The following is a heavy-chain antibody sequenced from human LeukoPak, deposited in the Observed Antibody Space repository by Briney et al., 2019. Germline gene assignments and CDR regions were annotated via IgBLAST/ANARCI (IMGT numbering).Heavy chain of an antibody. V-gene: IGHV1-69*05. J-gene: IGHJ4*02. CDR1: GGTFSSYA. CDR3: ARDRYYYDSSGYYYDY. CDR2: IIPIFGTA. D-gene: IGHD3-22*01. Sequence: SVKVSCKASGGTFSSYAISWVRQAPGQGLEWMGGIIPIFGTANYAQKFQGRITITTDESTSTAYMELSSLRSEDTAVYYCARDRYYYDSSGYYYDYWGQGTLVTVSS.